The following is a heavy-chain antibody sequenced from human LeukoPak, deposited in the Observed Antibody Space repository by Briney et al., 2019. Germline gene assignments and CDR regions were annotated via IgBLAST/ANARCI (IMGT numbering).Heavy chain of an antibody. V-gene: IGHV3-30-3*02. Sequence: GGSLRLSCAASGFTFSSYAMHWVRQAPGKGLEWVAVISYDGSNKYYADSVKGRFTISRDNSKNTLYLQMNSLRAEDTAIYYCAKSRGIYDSSGWRTFDYWGQGTLVTVSS. CDR2: ISYDGSNK. CDR3: AKSRGIYDSSGWRTFDY. J-gene: IGHJ4*01. D-gene: IGHD6-19*01. CDR1: GFTFSSYA.